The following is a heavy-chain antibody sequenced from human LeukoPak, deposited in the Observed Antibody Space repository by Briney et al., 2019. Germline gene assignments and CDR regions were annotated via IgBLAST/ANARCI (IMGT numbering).Heavy chain of an antibody. CDR3: ARGSDGLLGY. V-gene: IGHV3-11*04. CDR2: ISSSGSNI. CDR1: GFTFSDYY. Sequence: GGSLRLSCAASGFTFSDYYMSWLRQAPGKGLEWVSYISSSGSNIYYADSVKGRFTISRDNAKNSLYLQMNSLRAEDTAVYYCARGSDGLLGYWGQRTLVSVSS. D-gene: IGHD3-16*01. J-gene: IGHJ4*02.